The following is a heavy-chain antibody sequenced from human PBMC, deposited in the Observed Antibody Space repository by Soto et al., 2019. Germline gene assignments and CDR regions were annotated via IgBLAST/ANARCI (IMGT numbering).Heavy chain of an antibody. Sequence: QVQPVESGGGVVQPGRSLRLSCAASGFTFSNYGMHWVRQAPGKGLEWVSFIWYDGGNKYYAESVKGRFTISRDNSKNTLFLQMNSLRAEDTAVYYCARDGDVNTGFGKDYWGQGTLVTVSS. CDR3: ARDGDVNTGFGKDY. J-gene: IGHJ4*02. CDR1: GFTFSNYG. D-gene: IGHD3-16*01. CDR2: IWYDGGNK. V-gene: IGHV3-33*01.